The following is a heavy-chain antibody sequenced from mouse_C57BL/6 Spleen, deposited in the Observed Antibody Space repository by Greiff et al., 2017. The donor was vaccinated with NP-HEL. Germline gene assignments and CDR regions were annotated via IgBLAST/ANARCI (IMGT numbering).Heavy chain of an antibody. V-gene: IGHV5-4*01. D-gene: IGHD1-1*01. J-gene: IGHJ2*01. CDR1: GFTFSSYA. CDR2: ISDGGSYT. CDR3: ARDGDTGFDY. Sequence: EVMLVESGGGLVKPGGSLKLSCAASGFTFSSYAMSWVRQTPEKRLEWVATISDGGSYTYYPDNVKGRFTISRDNAKNNLYLQMSHLKAEDTAMYYCARDGDTGFDYWGQGTTLTVSS.